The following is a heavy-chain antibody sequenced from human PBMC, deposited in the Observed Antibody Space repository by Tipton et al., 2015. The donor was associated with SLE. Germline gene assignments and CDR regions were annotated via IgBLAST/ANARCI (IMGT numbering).Heavy chain of an antibody. J-gene: IGHJ5*02. Sequence: TLSLTCNVSGGSISSHYWSWIRQPPGKGLEWIGYIYYSGSTNYNPSLESRVTISVDTSENQVSLKLRSLTAADTAVYYCASSPAASSSGWYNLWGQGTRVTVSS. V-gene: IGHV4-59*08. CDR1: GGSISSHY. D-gene: IGHD6-19*01. CDR2: IYYSGST. CDR3: ASSPAASSSGWYNL.